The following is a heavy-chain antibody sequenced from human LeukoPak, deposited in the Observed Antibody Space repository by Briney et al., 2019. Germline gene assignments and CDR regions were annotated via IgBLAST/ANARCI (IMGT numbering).Heavy chain of an antibody. CDR3: ARTKGYGSGSYHDY. V-gene: IGHV3-21*01. CDR2: FNSKNSYI. CDR1: GFPFSSQS. Sequence: GGSLRLSGAASGFPFSSQSMNWVRKAPGKGLEWVSSFNSKNSYIYYADSVKGRFTISRDNAKNSLYLQMNSLRAEDTAVYYCARTKGYGSGSYHDYWGQGTLVTVSS. D-gene: IGHD3-10*01. J-gene: IGHJ4*02.